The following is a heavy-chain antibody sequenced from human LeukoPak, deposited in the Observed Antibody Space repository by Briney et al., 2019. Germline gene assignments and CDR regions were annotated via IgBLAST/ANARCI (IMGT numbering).Heavy chain of an antibody. CDR2: ISYDGSNK. Sequence: GGSLRLSCAASGFTFSVYAMHWVRQAPGKGLEWVAVISYDGSNKYYADSVKGRFTISRDNSKNTLYLQMNSLRAEDTAVYYCAKPRQGGLNDGPDYWGQGTLVTVSS. CDR3: AKPRQGGLNDGPDY. CDR1: GFTFSVYA. J-gene: IGHJ4*02. D-gene: IGHD1-1*01. V-gene: IGHV3-30-3*02.